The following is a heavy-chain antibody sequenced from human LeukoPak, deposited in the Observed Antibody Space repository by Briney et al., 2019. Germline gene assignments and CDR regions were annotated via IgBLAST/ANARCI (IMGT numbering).Heavy chain of an antibody. Sequence: GGSLRLSCAASGFTVSSNYRSWVRQAPGKGREWVSAIYSGGSTYYADSVKGRFTISRDNSKNTLYLQMNSLRAEDTAVYYCARDLATIAHYYYYMDVWGKGTTVTVSS. CDR3: ARDLATIAHYYYYMDV. CDR1: GFTVSSNY. J-gene: IGHJ6*03. V-gene: IGHV3-66*02. D-gene: IGHD5-12*01. CDR2: IYSGGST.